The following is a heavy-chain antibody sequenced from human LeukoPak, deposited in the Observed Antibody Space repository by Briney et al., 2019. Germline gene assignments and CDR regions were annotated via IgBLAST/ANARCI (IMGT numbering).Heavy chain of an antibody. V-gene: IGHV3-30*18. Sequence: GGSLRLSCAASGFTFSSYGMHWVRQAPGKGLEWVAVISYDGSNKYYADSVKGRFPISRDNSKNTLYLQMNSLRAEDTAVYYCAKDPRGYSYGYYFDYWGQGALVTVSS. D-gene: IGHD5-18*01. CDR1: GFTFSSYG. J-gene: IGHJ4*02. CDR3: AKDPRGYSYGYYFDY. CDR2: ISYDGSNK.